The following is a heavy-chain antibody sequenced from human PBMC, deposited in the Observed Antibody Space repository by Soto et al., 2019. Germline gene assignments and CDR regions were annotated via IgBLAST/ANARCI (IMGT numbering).Heavy chain of an antibody. Sequence: GASVKVSCKSSGYTITSYYMHWVRQAPGQGLEWMGIINPSGGSTSYAQKFQGRVTMTRGTSTSTVYMELSSLRSEDTAVYYCARDRSIRELRISVLDYWGQGTLVTVSS. CDR1: GYTITSYY. J-gene: IGHJ4*02. V-gene: IGHV1-46*01. CDR2: INPSGGST. CDR3: ARDRSIRELRISVLDY. D-gene: IGHD3-10*01.